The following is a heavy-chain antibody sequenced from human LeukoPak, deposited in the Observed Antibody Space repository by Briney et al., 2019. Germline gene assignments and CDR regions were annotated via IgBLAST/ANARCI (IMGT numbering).Heavy chain of an antibody. D-gene: IGHD2-2*01. J-gene: IGHJ4*02. CDR1: GFTFSSYG. CDR2: IWYDGSNK. CDR3: ARDDPGYCSSTSCYGDFDY. V-gene: IGHV3-30*19. Sequence: GRSLRLSCAASGFTFSSYGMHWVRQAPGKGLEWVAVIWYDGSNKYYADSVKGRFTISRDNSKNTLYLQMNSLRAEDTAVYYCARDDPGYCSSTSCYGDFDYWGQGTLVTVSS.